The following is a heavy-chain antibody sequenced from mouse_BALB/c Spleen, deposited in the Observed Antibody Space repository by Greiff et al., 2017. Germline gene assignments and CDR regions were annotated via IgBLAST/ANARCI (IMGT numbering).Heavy chain of an antibody. Sequence: EVKLVESGGDLVKPGGSLKLSCAASGFTFSSYGMSWVRQTPDKRLEWVATISSGGSYTYYPDSVKGRFTISRDNAKNTLYLQMSSLKSEDTAMYYCASPMITTTQFAYWGQGTLVIVSA. J-gene: IGHJ3*01. CDR3: ASPMITTTQFAY. V-gene: IGHV5-6*01. CDR2: ISSGGSYT. D-gene: IGHD2-4*01. CDR1: GFTFSSYG.